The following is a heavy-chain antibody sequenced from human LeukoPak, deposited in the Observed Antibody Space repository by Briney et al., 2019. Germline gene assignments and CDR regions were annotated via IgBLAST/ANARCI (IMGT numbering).Heavy chain of an antibody. J-gene: IGHJ4*02. CDR2: INPNSGGT. Sequence: ASVNASCMASGYSFTGYNMHWVRHAAGQVLEWMGWINPNSGGTKYAQKFQGRVTMTRDTSISTAYMELSRLRSDDTAVYYCARDGVGNDVCDYWGQGTLVTVSS. CDR1: GYSFTGYN. D-gene: IGHD1-1*01. CDR3: ARDGVGNDVCDY. V-gene: IGHV1-2*02.